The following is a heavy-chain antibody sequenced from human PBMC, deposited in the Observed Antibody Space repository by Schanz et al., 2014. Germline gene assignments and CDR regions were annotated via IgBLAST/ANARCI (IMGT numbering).Heavy chain of an antibody. Sequence: QVQLVESGGGVVQPGRSLRLSCAAYGFTLSSYAMHWVRQAPGKGLEWVAVIWNNGVTKYYADSVRGRFTISRDRFQNTLYLRMSSLRAEDTAVYYRARDRGYCSGGSCLTFDYWGQGTLVTVSS. CDR2: IWNNGVTK. J-gene: IGHJ4*02. V-gene: IGHV3-33*08. CDR3: ARDRGYCSGGSCLTFDY. D-gene: IGHD2-15*01. CDR1: GFTLSSYA.